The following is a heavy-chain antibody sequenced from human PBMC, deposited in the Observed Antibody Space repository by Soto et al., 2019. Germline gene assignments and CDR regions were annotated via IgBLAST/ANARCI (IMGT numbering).Heavy chain of an antibody. V-gene: IGHV3-48*03. J-gene: IGHJ6*02. D-gene: IGHD3-10*01. CDR3: ARELRTLDRGVTYSMDV. CDR1: GFTYGAYE. Sequence: EVQLVESGGGLVQPGGSLRLSCAVSGFTYGAYEMDWVRQAPDKGLEWVAYISSSGSIRFYADSVQGRFTISRDNANNSLYLQMNSLRAEDTAVYYCARELRTLDRGVTYSMDVWGQGTTVTVTS. CDR2: ISSSGSIR.